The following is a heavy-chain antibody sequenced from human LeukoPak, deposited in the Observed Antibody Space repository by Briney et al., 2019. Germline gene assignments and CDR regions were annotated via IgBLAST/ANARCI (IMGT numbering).Heavy chain of an antibody. D-gene: IGHD5-24*01. J-gene: IGHJ4*02. Sequence: ASVKVSRKASGCTFSSYAISRVPQAPGQGLEWMGGIIPIFGTANYAQKFQGRVTITADESTSTAYMELSSLRSEDTAVYYCAVNRRDGYNFGFGYGGQGTLVTLSS. V-gene: IGHV1-69*01. CDR2: IIPIFGTA. CDR1: GCTFSSYA. CDR3: AVNRRDGYNFGFGY.